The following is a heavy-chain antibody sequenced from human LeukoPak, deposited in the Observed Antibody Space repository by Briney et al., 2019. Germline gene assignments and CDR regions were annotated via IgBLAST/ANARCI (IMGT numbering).Heavy chain of an antibody. J-gene: IGHJ6*03. V-gene: IGHV5-51*01. CDR2: IYPGDSDT. D-gene: IGHD1-26*01. Sequence: GESLKISFKGSGYSFTSYWIGWVRQMPGKGLEWMGIIYPGDSDTRYSPSFQGQVTISADKSISTAYLQWSSLKASDTAMYYCARHTRGSYYYYYMDVWGKGTTVTVSS. CDR1: GYSFTSYW. CDR3: ARHTRGSYYYYYMDV.